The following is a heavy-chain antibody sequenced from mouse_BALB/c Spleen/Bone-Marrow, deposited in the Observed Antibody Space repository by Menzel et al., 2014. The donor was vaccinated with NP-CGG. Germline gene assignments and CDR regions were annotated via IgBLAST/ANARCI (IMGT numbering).Heavy chain of an antibody. CDR2: IDPANGNT. CDR1: GFNIKDTY. J-gene: IGHJ4*01. Sequence: VQLQQSGAELVKPGASVELSCTAPGFNIKDTYIHWVKRRPEQGLEWIGRIDPANGNTKYDPKFQGKATITADTSSNTAYLQLSSLTSEDTAVYYCARYYYYAMDYWGQGTSVTVSS. CDR3: ARYYYYAMDY. V-gene: IGHV14-3*02.